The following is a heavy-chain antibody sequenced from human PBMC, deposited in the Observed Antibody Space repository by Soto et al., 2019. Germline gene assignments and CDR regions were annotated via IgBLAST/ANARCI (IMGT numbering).Heavy chain of an antibody. Sequence: SETLSLTCTVSGGSISSGGYYWSWIRQHPGKGLEWIGYIYYSGSTYYNPSLKSRVTISVDTSKNQFSLKLSSVTAADMAVYYCARVEGVTRGIVNWFDPWGQGTLVTVSS. J-gene: IGHJ5*02. CDR3: ARVEGVTRGIVNWFDP. D-gene: IGHD4-4*01. CDR2: IYYSGST. CDR1: GGSISSGGYY. V-gene: IGHV4-31*03.